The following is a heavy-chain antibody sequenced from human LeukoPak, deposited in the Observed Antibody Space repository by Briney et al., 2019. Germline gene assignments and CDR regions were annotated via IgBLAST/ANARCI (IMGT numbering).Heavy chain of an antibody. V-gene: IGHV1-18*01. J-gene: IGHJ4*02. CDR3: ARDGMILTGYYVRDY. CDR1: GYTFTTYG. Sequence: GASVKVSCKASGYTFTTYGISWVRQAPGQGLEWMGWISTYNVNTNSTQNLQGRVTMTTDTSTSTAYMELRSLRSDDTAVYYCARDGMILTGYYVRDYWGQGTLVTVSS. D-gene: IGHD3-9*01. CDR2: ISTYNVNT.